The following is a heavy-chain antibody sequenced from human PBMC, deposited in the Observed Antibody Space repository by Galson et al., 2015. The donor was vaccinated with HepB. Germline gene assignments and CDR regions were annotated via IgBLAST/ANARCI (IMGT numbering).Heavy chain of an antibody. V-gene: IGHV3-15*01. J-gene: IGHJ3*02. CDR1: GFTFSNAW. Sequence: LRLSCAASGFTFSNAWMSWVRQAPGKGLEWVGRIKSKTDGGTTDYAAPVKGRFTISRDDSKNTLYLQMNSLKTEDTAVYYCTTDIGYYDSSGYYSFPGAFDIWGQGTMVTVSS. D-gene: IGHD3-22*01. CDR3: TTDIGYYDSSGYYSFPGAFDI. CDR2: IKSKTDGGTT.